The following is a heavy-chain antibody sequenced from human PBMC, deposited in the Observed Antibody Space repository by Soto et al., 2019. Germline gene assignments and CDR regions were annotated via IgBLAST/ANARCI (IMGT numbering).Heavy chain of an antibody. CDR1: GYTFTSYG. CDR2: ISAYNGYT. D-gene: IGHD1-7*01. V-gene: IGHV1-18*01. Sequence: ASVKVSCKASGYTFTSYGISWVRQAPGQGLEWMGWISAYNGYTNYAQKLQGRVTMTSDTSTSTAYMELRSLRSYDTAVYYCARDDHGTGTTHYWGQGTLVTVSS. CDR3: ARDDHGTGTTHY. J-gene: IGHJ4*02.